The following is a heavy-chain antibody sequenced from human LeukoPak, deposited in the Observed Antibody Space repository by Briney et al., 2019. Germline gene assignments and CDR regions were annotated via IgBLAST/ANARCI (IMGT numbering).Heavy chain of an antibody. CDR2: IYYSGST. D-gene: IGHD5-12*01. CDR3: ARVVVATDYYGMDV. Sequence: PSETLSLTCTVSGGSISSYYWSWIRQPPGKGLEWIGYIYYSGSTNYNPSLKSRVTISVDTSKNQFSLKLSSVTAADTAVYYCARVVVATDYYGMDVWGQGTTVTVSS. J-gene: IGHJ6*02. V-gene: IGHV4-59*01. CDR1: GGSISSYY.